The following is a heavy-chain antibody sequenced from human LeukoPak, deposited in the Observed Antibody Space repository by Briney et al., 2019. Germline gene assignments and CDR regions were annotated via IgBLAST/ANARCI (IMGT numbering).Heavy chain of an antibody. D-gene: IGHD6-19*01. CDR1: GECFSGYS. J-gene: IGHJ2*01. CDR3: ARHGWHAWYFDL. V-gene: IGHV4-34*01. Sequence: SETMSLTCVVCGECFSGYSWSWLRQPPGKGLEGIGRINQRSKTNYNQSLTSRVSIYIDTPKNESFLKLSSVTAADTAVYYCARHGWHAWYFDLWGRGTLVTVSS. CDR2: INQRSKT.